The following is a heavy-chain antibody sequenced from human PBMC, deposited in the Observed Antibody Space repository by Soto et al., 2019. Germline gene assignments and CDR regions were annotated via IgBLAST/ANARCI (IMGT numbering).Heavy chain of an antibody. CDR3: ARSLTPSRMYCFSPSCSFLGLDD. Sequence: PGGSLRLSCAASGFTFSNYGMNWVRQAPGKGLEWLSYISSSGSTIYYADSVKGRFTISRDNAKNTLYLQMNSLRAEDTAVYYCARSLTPSRMYCFSPSCSFLGLDDWGQGTLVTVSS. D-gene: IGHD2-2*01. V-gene: IGHV3-48*01. J-gene: IGHJ4*02. CDR1: GFTFSNYG. CDR2: ISSSGSTI.